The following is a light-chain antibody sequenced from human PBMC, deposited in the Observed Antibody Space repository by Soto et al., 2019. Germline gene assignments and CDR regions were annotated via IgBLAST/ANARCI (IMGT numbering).Light chain of an antibody. V-gene: IGKV3-20*01. Sequence: ELLLTQSPGTLSLSPGERATLFYRASQSVSSTYLAWYQQKPGQAPRLLIYGASSRATGIPDRFSGSGSGTDFTLTISSLQSEDFAVYYCQQYNNWPPITVGQGTRLEIK. J-gene: IGKJ5*01. CDR2: GAS. CDR1: QSVSSTY. CDR3: QQYNNWPPIT.